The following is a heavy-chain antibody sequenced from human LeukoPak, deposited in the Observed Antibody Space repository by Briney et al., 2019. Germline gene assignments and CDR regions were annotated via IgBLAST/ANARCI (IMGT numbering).Heavy chain of an antibody. V-gene: IGHV1-2*02. D-gene: IGHD3-10*01. Sequence: ASVKVSCKASGYTFTGDYLHWVRQAPGQGLEWMGWMNPNSGSTNYAQKFQGRVTMTRDTSISTAYMELSRLRSDGTAVYYCARDYASGSYYDYWGQGSLVTVSS. CDR2: MNPNSGST. J-gene: IGHJ4*02. CDR1: GYTFTGDY. CDR3: ARDYASGSYYDY.